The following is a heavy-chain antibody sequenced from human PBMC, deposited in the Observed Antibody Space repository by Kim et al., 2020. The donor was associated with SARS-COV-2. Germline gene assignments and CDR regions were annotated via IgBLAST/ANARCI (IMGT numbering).Heavy chain of an antibody. CDR3: VKGYHSGSAY. CDR1: GFTFSTYS. V-gene: IGHV3-64D*09. Sequence: GGSLRLSCSASGFTFSTYSMHWVRQAPGKGLEYVSLISANGGTTFYADSVKGRFTISRDNSKNTLHLQMSSLRPEDTAVYYCVKGYHSGSAYWGQGTLVTVSS. J-gene: IGHJ4*02. CDR2: ISANGGTT. D-gene: IGHD3-10*01.